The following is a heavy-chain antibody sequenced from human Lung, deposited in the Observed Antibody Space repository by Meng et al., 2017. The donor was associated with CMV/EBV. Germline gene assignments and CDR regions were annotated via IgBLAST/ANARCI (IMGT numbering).Heavy chain of an antibody. V-gene: IGHV4-4*07. Sequence: APPQASGPSLGKPSETLAVTCIVSSDSITNYFWSWVRQPAGKGLEWIGRLYPDGSTDYNPSLSSRLTLSLDTSKIRFSLKLRSVTAADTAIYYCARTPVRFCNTHMCYAFDYWGQGALVTVSS. CDR2: LYPDGST. J-gene: IGHJ4*02. CDR1: SDSITNYF. CDR3: ARTPVRFCNTHMCYAFDY. D-gene: IGHD2-2*01.